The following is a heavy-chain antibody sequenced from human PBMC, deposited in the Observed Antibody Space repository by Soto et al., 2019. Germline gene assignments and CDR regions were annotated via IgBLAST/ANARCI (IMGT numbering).Heavy chain of an antibody. CDR2: IKQDGSEK. D-gene: IGHD5-12*01. CDR3: ARLLGYAYGMDV. J-gene: IGHJ6*01. Sequence: EVQLVESGGGLVQPGGSLRLSCAASGFTFSSYWMSWVRQAPGKGVEWVANIKQDGSEKYYVESVKGRFTISRDNAKNSLYLQMNSLRAGDTAVYYCARLLGYAYGMDVWGQGTTGTGSS. CDR1: GFTFSSYW. V-gene: IGHV3-7*03.